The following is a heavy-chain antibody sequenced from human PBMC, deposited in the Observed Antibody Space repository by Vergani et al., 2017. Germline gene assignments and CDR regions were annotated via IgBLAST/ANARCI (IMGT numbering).Heavy chain of an antibody. CDR1: GYTLTELS. CDR2: FDPEDVET. J-gene: IGHJ4*02. D-gene: IGHD5-12*01. Sequence: QVQLVQSGAEVKKPGASVKVSCKVSGYTLTELSMHWVRQAPGKGLEWMGGFDPEDVETIYAQKFQGRVTMTEDTSTDTAYMELSSLRSEDTAVYCCATDLYSGCDWALSDWSQGTLVTVSS. V-gene: IGHV1-24*01. CDR3: ATDLYSGCDWALSD.